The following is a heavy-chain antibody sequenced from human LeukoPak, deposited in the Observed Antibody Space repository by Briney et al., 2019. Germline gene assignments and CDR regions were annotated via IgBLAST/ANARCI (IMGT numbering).Heavy chain of an antibody. D-gene: IGHD6-13*01. CDR1: GLTFSDYG. Sequence: GGSLRLSCAASGLTFSDYGMSWVRQAPGKGLEWVSGINWSGGSTAYADSVKGRFSISRDNAKNSLYLQMNSLRAEDTALYYCARDLAAGTAAWGQGTTVTVSS. CDR3: ARDLAAGTAA. CDR2: INWSGGST. V-gene: IGHV3-20*04. J-gene: IGHJ6*02.